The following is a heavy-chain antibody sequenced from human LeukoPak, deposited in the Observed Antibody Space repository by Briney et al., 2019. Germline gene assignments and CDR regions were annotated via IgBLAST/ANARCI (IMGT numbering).Heavy chain of an antibody. V-gene: IGHV4-38-2*02. Sequence: PSETLSLTCTVSGYSISSGYYWGWIRQPPGKGLEWIGSIYHSGSTYYNPSLKSRVTISVDTSKNQFSLKLSSVTAADTAVYYCARGTVYYGPNHYYYYMDVWGKGTTVTISS. D-gene: IGHD3-10*01. J-gene: IGHJ6*03. CDR2: IYHSGST. CDR1: GYSISSGYY. CDR3: ARGTVYYGPNHYYYYMDV.